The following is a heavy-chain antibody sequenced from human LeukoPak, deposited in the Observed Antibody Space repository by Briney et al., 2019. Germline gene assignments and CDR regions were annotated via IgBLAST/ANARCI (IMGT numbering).Heavy chain of an antibody. J-gene: IGHJ4*02. V-gene: IGHV3-30*04. CDR2: ISYDGSNK. CDR1: GFTFSSYA. CDR3: ARTTHYFDH. D-gene: IGHD1-1*01. Sequence: PGGSLRLSCAASGFTFSSYAMHWVRQAPGKGLEWVAVISYDGSNKYYADSVKGRFTISRDNSKNTLYLQMNSMRAEDTAVYYCARTTHYFDHWGQGHVVTVSS.